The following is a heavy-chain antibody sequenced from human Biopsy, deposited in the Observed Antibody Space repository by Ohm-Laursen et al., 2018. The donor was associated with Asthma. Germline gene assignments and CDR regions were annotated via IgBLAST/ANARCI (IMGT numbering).Heavy chain of an antibody. CDR2: IYSGGTS. CDR3: ARGDSSNWSHYYFDY. Sequence: SLRLSCTASGFAVSRDHMFWVRQAPGKGLEWVSVIYSGGTSNTADSVRGRFTISRDYSKNTLYLQMHSLRAEDTAVYYCARGDSSNWSHYYFDYWDQGTLVTVSS. CDR1: GFAVSRDH. D-gene: IGHD3-22*01. V-gene: IGHV3-53*01. J-gene: IGHJ4*02.